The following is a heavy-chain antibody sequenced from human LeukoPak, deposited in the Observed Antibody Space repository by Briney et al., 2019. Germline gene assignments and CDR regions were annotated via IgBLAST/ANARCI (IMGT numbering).Heavy chain of an antibody. J-gene: IGHJ5*02. V-gene: IGHV4-39*01. CDR2: IYYGGGT. CDR3: ARQDSSSWYTKNWFDP. D-gene: IGHD6-13*01. CDR1: VGSISSSSYY. Sequence: KPSETLSLTCTVSVGSISSSSYYWGWIRQPPGKGLEWIVCIYYGGGTYYNPCHKSRVTISVDTSKNQFYLKLSSVTAAETAVYYCARQDSSSWYTKNWFDPWGQGTLVTVSS.